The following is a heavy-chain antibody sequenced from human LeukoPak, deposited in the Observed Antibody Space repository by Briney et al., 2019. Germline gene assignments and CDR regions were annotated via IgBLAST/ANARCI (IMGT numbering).Heavy chain of an antibody. D-gene: IGHD3-22*01. CDR1: GFTFSSYG. CDR2: ISYDGSNK. J-gene: IGHJ4*02. CDR3: AKEKDPDYDDYSGAGFDY. Sequence: GRSLRLSCAASGFTFSSYGMHWVRQAPGKGLEWVAVISYDGSNKYYADSVKGRFTISRDNSKNTLYLQMNSLRAEDTAVYYCAKEKDPDYDDYSGAGFDYWGQGTLVTVSS. V-gene: IGHV3-30*18.